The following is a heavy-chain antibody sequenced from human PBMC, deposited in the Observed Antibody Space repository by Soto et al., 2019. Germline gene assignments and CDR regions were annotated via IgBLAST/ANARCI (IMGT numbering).Heavy chain of an antibody. CDR1: GFTFDDYA. J-gene: IGHJ6*03. D-gene: IGHD2-2*01. V-gene: IGHV3-9*01. CDR3: AKDYCSSTSCPRYYYYYYMDV. Sequence: GGSLRLSCAASGFTFDDYAMHWVRQAPGKGLEWVSGISWNSGSIGYADSVKGRFTISRDNAKNSLYLQMNSLRAEDTALYYCAKDYCSSTSCPRYYYYYYMDVWGKGTTVTVSS. CDR2: ISWNSGSI.